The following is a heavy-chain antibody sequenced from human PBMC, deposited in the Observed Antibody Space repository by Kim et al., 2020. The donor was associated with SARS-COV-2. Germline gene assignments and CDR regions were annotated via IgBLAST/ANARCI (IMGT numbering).Heavy chain of an antibody. CDR1: GGSISSYY. J-gene: IGHJ3*02. D-gene: IGHD4-17*01. V-gene: IGHV4-59*08. CDR3: GRRRYVDYAFDM. Sequence: LETLSLTCTVSGGSISSYYWTWIRQPPGKGLQWIGNIYYTGTTDYNPSLKSRVSMSIDRSDDRFCLSLTSLTTADTALYFCGRRRYVDYAFDMWG. CDR2: IYYTGTT.